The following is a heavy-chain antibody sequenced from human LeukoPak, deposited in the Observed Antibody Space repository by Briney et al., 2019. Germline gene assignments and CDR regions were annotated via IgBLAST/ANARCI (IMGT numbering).Heavy chain of an antibody. V-gene: IGHV3-23*01. Sequence: GGSLRLSCAASGFTFSRYAMSWVRQAPGKGLEWVSGISGGGDNTYYADSVKGRFTISRDNAKSSLYLQLNSLTAEDAAVYYCTREDNWYFDLWGRGTLVTVSS. CDR3: TREDNWYFDL. CDR2: ISGGGDNT. J-gene: IGHJ2*01. CDR1: GFTFSRYA.